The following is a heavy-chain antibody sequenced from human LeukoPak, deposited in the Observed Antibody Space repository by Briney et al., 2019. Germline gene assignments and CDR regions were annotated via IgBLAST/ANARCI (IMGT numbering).Heavy chain of an antibody. J-gene: IGHJ5*02. CDR1: GYSFTNYR. Sequence: GESLKISCKGSGYSFTNYRIGCVRQMPGKGLEWMGTIYPGDSDTRYSPSFQGQVTISVDKSISTAYLQWSSLKASDTAMYYCARRRTLRLDAFDPWGQGTLVTVSS. V-gene: IGHV5-51*01. CDR3: ARRRTLRLDAFDP. CDR2: IYPGDSDT. D-gene: IGHD5/OR15-5a*01.